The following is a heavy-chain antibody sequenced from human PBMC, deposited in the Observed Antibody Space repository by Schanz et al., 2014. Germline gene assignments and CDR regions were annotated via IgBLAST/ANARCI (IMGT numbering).Heavy chain of an antibody. V-gene: IGHV1-18*01. CDR1: GYTFTTYA. D-gene: IGHD3-9*01. CDR3: AKAEYDILTDSYSRLDA. Sequence: QVQLVQSGAEVKKPGASVRVSCKASGYTFTTYAMSWVRQAPGQGLEGVGWISVYTGNTKYGQKVQGRVTMTADTSTNTAYMELRSLRSDDAAVYYGAKAEYDILTDSYSRLDAWGQGTLVTVSS. J-gene: IGHJ5*02. CDR2: ISVYTGNT.